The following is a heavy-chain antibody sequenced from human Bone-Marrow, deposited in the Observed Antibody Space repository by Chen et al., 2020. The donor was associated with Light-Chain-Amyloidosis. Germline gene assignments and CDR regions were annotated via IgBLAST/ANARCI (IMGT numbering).Heavy chain of an antibody. Sequence: EGQLLESGGGLGQPGGSLRVSCAASGFSFAKFTMNWVRQAPGRGPEWVSAISGSGVTTYYSDSVKGRFTISRDNLNTTVFLQMDSLRAENTAIYYCAKSQGSTWSYYYYAMDVWGQGTTVTVSS. J-gene: IGHJ6*02. CDR3: AKSQGSTWSYYYYAMDV. CDR2: ISGSGVTT. V-gene: IGHV3-23*01. CDR1: GFSFAKFT. D-gene: IGHD6-13*01.